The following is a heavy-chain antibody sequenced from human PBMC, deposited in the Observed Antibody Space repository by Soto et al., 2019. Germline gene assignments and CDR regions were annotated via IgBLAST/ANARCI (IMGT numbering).Heavy chain of an antibody. Sequence: EVQLVESWGGLVKPGGSLRLSCAASRFTFSSYNMNWVRQAPGKGLEWVSCISSDNTNIHYADSVKGRFTTSRDNARNSLYLQMNSLRVEDTAVYYCARDDMLMIRGVIEHYFAMDVWGQGTTVTVSS. D-gene: IGHD3-10*01. V-gene: IGHV3-21*02. CDR1: RFTFSSYN. CDR2: ISSDNTNI. J-gene: IGHJ6*02. CDR3: ARDDMLMIRGVIEHYFAMDV.